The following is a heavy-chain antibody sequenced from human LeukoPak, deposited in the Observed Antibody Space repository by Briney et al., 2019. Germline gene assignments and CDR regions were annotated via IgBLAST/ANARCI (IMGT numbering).Heavy chain of an antibody. V-gene: IGHV1-18*01. CDR2: ISAYNGNT. CDR3: ATGDRGYFYTGYFFDF. J-gene: IGHJ4*01. Sequence: ASVKVSCKASGYTFTSYGISWVRQAPGQGLEWMGWISAYNGNTNYAQKLQGRVTMTTDTSTNTAYMELRSLRSDDTAIYYCATGDRGYFYTGYFFDFWGQGTLATVSS. CDR1: GYTFTSYG. D-gene: IGHD3-16*01.